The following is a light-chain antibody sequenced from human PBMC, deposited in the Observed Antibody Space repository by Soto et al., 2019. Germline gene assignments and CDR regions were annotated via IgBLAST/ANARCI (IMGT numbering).Light chain of an antibody. J-gene: IGKJ1*01. V-gene: IGKV3-20*01. CDR2: GAS. Sequence: EIVLTQSPGTLSLSPGERATLSCRASQSVISSFLAWYQHKRGQAPRXLIYGASSRASDIPDRFSGSCSGTDFTITINRVEPEDFAVYYCLQYGRPPTFRHGTKV. CDR3: LQYGRPPT. CDR1: QSVISSF.